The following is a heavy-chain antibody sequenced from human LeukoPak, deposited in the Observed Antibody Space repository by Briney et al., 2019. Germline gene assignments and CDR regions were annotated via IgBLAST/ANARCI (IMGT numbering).Heavy chain of an antibody. J-gene: IGHJ5*02. D-gene: IGHD3-10*01. CDR1: GGSFSGYY. Sequence: SETLSLTCAVYGGSFSGYYWSWIRQPPGKGLEWIGYIYYSGSTNYSPSLKSRVTISVDTSKNQFSLKLSSVTAADTAVYYCARDHTTNYYGSGSYGGWFDPWGQGTLVTVSS. CDR3: ARDHTTNYYGSGSYGGWFDP. CDR2: IYYSGST. V-gene: IGHV4-59*01.